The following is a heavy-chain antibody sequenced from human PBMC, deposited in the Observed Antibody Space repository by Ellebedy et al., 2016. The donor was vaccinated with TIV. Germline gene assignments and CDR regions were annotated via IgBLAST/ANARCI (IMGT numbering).Heavy chain of an antibody. CDR2: IDYSGAA. V-gene: IGHV4-39*02. CDR3: ARGDYSNYATSYNWFDP. J-gene: IGHJ5*02. D-gene: IGHD4-11*01. Sequence: MPSETLSLTCTVSGIPIGRSSYFWGWIRQPPGKGLEWIGSIDYSGAASYNPSLKSRVTISGDTSKTHFSLRLSSVTAADTAVYYCARGDYSNYATSYNWFDPWGQGSLVTVSS. CDR1: GIPIGRSSYF.